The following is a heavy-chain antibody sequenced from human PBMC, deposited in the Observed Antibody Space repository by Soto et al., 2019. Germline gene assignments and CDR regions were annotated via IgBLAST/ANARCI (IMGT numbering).Heavy chain of an antibody. J-gene: IGHJ3*02. CDR2: IYSGGST. D-gene: IGHD5-12*01. Sequence: PGGSLRLSCAASGFTVSSNYMSWVRQAPGKGLEWVSVIYSGGSTYYADSVKGGFTISRDNSKNTLYLQMNSLRAEDTAVYYCARERGSGYDSAFDIWGQGTMVTVSS. CDR3: ARERGSGYDSAFDI. V-gene: IGHV3-66*01. CDR1: GFTVSSNY.